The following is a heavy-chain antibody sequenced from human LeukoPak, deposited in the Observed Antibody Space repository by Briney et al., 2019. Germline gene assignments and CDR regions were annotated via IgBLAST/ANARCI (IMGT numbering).Heavy chain of an antibody. Sequence: GGSLRLSCAASGFTFSSYAMSWVRQAPGKGLEWVSAISGSGGSTYYADSVKGRFTISRDNSKNTLYLQMNSLRAEDTAVYYCAKDVIGRGRIAAAGTPAFDYWGQGTLVTVSS. CDR3: AKDVIGRGRIAAAGTPAFDY. CDR2: ISGSGGST. J-gene: IGHJ4*02. CDR1: GFTFSSYA. D-gene: IGHD6-13*01. V-gene: IGHV3-23*01.